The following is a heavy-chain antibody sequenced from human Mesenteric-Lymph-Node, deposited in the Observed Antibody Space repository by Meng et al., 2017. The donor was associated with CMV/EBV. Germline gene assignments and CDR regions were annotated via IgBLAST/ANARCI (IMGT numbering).Heavy chain of an antibody. Sequence: QAPFHRWGACLLKPSETLAVTCAVYGGSFSGYYWNWIRQSPEKGLEWIGEINHSGSTTYNPSFTSRIIISVDTSTNQISLNMSSVTAADTAVYYCARGSSYDILTGYFDYWGQGALVTVSS. D-gene: IGHD3-9*01. V-gene: IGHV4-34*01. CDR3: ARGSSYDILTGYFDY. J-gene: IGHJ4*02. CDR2: INHSGST. CDR1: GGSFSGYY.